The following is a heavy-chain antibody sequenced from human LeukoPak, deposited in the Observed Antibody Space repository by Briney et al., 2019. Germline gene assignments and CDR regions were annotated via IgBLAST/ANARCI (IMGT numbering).Heavy chain of an antibody. CDR2: IYYSGST. D-gene: IGHD6-19*01. V-gene: IGHV4-59*08. CDR3: ARLGSLSGWYLDY. CDR1: GGSISNYY. J-gene: IGHJ4*02. Sequence: PSETLSLTCTVSGGSISNYYWSWIRQSPGKGLEWIGYIYYSGSTYYNPSLKSRVTISVDTSKNQFSLKLSSVTAADTAVYYCARLGSLSGWYLDYWGQGTLVTVSS.